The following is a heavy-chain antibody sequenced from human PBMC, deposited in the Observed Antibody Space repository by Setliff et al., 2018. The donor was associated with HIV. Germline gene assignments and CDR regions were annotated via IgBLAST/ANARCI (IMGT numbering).Heavy chain of an antibody. CDR3: ARTPSGGWWEGGVTFDI. Sequence: GGSLRLSCAASGFTFSGYSLNWVRQAPGKGLEWVSYISTSGSIKYYADSVKGRFTISRDNAKNSLYLQVNSLRAEDTAVYYCARTPSGGWWEGGVTFDIWGQGTMVTVSS. V-gene: IGHV3-48*04. D-gene: IGHD1-26*01. J-gene: IGHJ3*02. CDR1: GFTFSGYS. CDR2: ISTSGSIK.